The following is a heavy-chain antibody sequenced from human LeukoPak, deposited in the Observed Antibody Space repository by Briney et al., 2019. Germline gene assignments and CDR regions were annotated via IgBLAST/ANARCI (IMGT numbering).Heavy chain of an antibody. CDR1: GFTFNTYW. CDR3: ARDLRYGMDV. Sequence: GGSLRLSCAASGFTFNTYWMHWVRQAPGEGLVWVSHTVGDGSSTSYADSVKGRFTISRDNAKNTLYLQMNSLRAEDTAVYYCARDLRYGMDVWAKGPRSPSP. CDR2: TVGDGSST. V-gene: IGHV3-74*01. J-gene: IGHJ6*02.